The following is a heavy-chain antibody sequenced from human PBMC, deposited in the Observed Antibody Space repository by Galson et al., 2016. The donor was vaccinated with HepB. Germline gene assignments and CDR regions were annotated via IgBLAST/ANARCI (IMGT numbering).Heavy chain of an antibody. J-gene: IGHJ4*02. D-gene: IGHD3-22*01. CDR1: GFTFSDYY. Sequence: SLRLSCAASGFTFSDYYMSWIRQAPGKGLEWVSYISSSASTIYYADSVKGRFTISRDNAKNSLYLQMNSLRAEDTAVYYCARSVVATIYYYDSSGYAGLVYWGQGTLVTVSS. CDR3: ARSVVATIYYYDSSGYAGLVY. CDR2: ISSSASTI. V-gene: IGHV3-11*01.